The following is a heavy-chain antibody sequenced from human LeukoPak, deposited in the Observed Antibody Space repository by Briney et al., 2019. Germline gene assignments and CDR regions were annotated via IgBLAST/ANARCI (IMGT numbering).Heavy chain of an antibody. CDR2: INSDGSST. CDR3: ARVSNRAFDI. V-gene: IGHV3-74*01. CDR1: GFSFSNYW. D-gene: IGHD1/OR15-1a*01. Sequence: GGSLRLSCAASGFSFSNYWVHWVRQAPGKGLVWVSRINSDGSSTRYADSVKGRFTISRDNTKSTLYLQMNSLRAEDTAVYYCARVSNRAFDIWGQGTMVTVPS. J-gene: IGHJ3*02.